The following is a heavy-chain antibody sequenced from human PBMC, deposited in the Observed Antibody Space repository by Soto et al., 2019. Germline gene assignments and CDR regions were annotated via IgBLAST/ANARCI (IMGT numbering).Heavy chain of an antibody. J-gene: IGHJ6*02. Sequence: ASVKVSCKASGYTFTGYYMHWVRQAPGQGLEWMGWINPNSGGTNYAQKFQGWVTMTRDTSISTAYMELSRLRSDDTAVYYCARDPGSYENYYYYGMDVWGQGTTVTVSS. CDR1: GYTFTGYY. V-gene: IGHV1-2*04. CDR3: ARDPGSYENYYYYGMDV. CDR2: INPNSGGT. D-gene: IGHD2-15*01.